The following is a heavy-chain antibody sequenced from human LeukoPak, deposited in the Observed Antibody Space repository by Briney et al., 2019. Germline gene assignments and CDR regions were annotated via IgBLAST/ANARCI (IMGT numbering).Heavy chain of an antibody. J-gene: IGHJ5*02. CDR1: GGSISSYY. D-gene: IGHD1-14*01. CDR2: VYYTGST. V-gene: IGHV4-59*01. CDR3: ARAHRGFDP. Sequence: SETLSLTCTVSGGSISSYYWSWIRQPPGKGLEWIGYVYYTGSTSYNPSLKSRVTISVDSSKNHFSLKLNSVTAADTAVYYCARAHRGFDPWGQGTLVTVSS.